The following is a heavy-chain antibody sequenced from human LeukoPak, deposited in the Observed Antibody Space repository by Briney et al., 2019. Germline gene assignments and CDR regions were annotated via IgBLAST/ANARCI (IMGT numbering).Heavy chain of an antibody. V-gene: IGHV4-39*07. J-gene: IGHJ4*02. CDR2: IYYSGST. CDR1: GGSISSSSYY. Sequence: SETLSLTCTVSGGSISSSSYYWSWIRQPPGKGLEWIGSIYYSGSTYYNPSLKSRVTISVDTSKNQFSLKLSSVTAADTAVYYCAQYSSSWRYYFDYWGQGTLVTVSS. D-gene: IGHD6-13*01. CDR3: AQYSSSWRYYFDY.